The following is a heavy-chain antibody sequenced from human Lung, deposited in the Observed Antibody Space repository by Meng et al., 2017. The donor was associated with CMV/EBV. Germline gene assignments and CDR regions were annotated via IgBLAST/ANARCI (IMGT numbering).Heavy chain of an antibody. CDR1: GFTVDEYG. J-gene: IGHJ4*02. CDR3: AREGWGGSGRPFAS. Sequence: GESLKISCAAVGFTVDEYGMAWVRQAPGKGLEWVSYIDESGGQRTYADSVKGRFTISRDTSTNYVFLQMKRLRPDDTATYYCAREGWGGSGRPFASWGQRXPVTVSS. V-gene: IGHV3-20*04. D-gene: IGHD3-10*01. CDR2: IDESGGQR.